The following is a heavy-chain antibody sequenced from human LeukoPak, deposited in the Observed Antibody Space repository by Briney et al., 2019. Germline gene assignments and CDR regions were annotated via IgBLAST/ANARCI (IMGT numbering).Heavy chain of an antibody. J-gene: IGHJ4*02. CDR3: ARDRGYGGYEEAGY. Sequence: GGSLRLSCAASGFTFSSYSMNWVRQAPGKGLEWVSSISSSGSYIYYADSVKGRFTISRDNAKNSLYLQMNSLRAEDTAVYYCARDRGYGGYEEAGYWGQGTLVTVSS. CDR1: GFTFSSYS. V-gene: IGHV3-21*01. CDR2: ISSSGSYI. D-gene: IGHD5-12*01.